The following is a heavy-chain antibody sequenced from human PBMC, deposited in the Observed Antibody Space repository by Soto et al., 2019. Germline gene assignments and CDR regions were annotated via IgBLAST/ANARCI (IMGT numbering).Heavy chain of an antibody. D-gene: IGHD2-21*02. V-gene: IGHV4-4*02. CDR3: AREDDGGDRDYYGLDV. J-gene: IGHJ6*02. CDR1: GGPISSSNW. Sequence: SETLSLTCGVSGGPISSSNWWSWVRQPPGKGLEWIGEIYHSGSTNYNPSFKSRVTISVDKSKNQFSLRLSSVTAADTAVYFCAREDDGGDRDYYGLDVWGQGTTVTVSS. CDR2: IYHSGST.